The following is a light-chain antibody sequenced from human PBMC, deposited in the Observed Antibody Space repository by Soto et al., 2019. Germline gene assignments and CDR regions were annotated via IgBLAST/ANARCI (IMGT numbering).Light chain of an antibody. V-gene: IGKV3-20*01. J-gene: IGKJ1*01. CDR3: QPYGSSPRT. CDR2: DTS. Sequence: EIVLTQSPGTLSLSPGERATLSCRASQSVRSRSLAWYQQKPGQAPRLLIYDTSSRTTGVPDRFSGSGSGTDFALTINRLEPEDFAVYYCQPYGSSPRTFGQGTKVEIK. CDR1: QSVRSRS.